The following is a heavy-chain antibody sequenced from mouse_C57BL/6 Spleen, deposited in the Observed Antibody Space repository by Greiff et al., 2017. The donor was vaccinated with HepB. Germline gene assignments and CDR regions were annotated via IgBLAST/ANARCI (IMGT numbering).Heavy chain of an antibody. CDR3: ARSLYDYMAMDY. CDR1: GYTFTDYY. V-gene: IGHV1-26*01. J-gene: IGHJ4*01. D-gene: IGHD2-4*01. CDR2: INPNNGGT. Sequence: EVQLQQSGPELVKPGASVKISCKASGYTFTDYYMNWVKQSHGKSLEWIGDINPNNGGTSYNQKFKGKATLTVDKSSSTAYMELRSLTSEDSAVYYCARSLYDYMAMDYWGQGTSVTVSS.